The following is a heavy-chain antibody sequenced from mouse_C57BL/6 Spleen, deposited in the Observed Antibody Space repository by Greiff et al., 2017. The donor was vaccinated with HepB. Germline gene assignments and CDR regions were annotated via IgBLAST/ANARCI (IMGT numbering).Heavy chain of an antibody. D-gene: IGHD1-1*01. CDR2: IHPNSGST. CDR3: ARSDYGSSWDAMDY. V-gene: IGHV1-64*01. J-gene: IGHJ4*01. Sequence: QVQLKQPGAEPVKPGASVKLSCKASGYTFTSYWMHWVKQRPGQGLEWIGMIHPNSGSTNYNEKFKSKATLTVDKSSSTAYMQLSSLTSEDSAVYYCARSDYGSSWDAMDYWGQGTSVTVSS. CDR1: GYTFTSYW.